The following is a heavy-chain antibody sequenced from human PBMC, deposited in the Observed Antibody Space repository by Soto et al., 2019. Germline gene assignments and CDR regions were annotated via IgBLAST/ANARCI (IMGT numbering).Heavy chain of an antibody. CDR3: AKVLGYCSSTSCPKDAFDI. CDR1: GFTFSSYA. CDR2: ISGSGGST. J-gene: IGHJ3*02. V-gene: IGHV3-23*01. D-gene: IGHD2-2*01. Sequence: GGSLRLSCAASGFTFSSYAMSWVRQAPGKGLEWVSAISGSGGSTYYADSVKGRFTISRDNSKNTLYLQMNSWRAEDTAVYYCAKVLGYCSSTSCPKDAFDIWGQGTMVTVSS.